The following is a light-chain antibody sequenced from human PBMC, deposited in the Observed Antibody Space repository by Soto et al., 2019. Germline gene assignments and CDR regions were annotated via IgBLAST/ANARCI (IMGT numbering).Light chain of an antibody. CDR1: STNIGNNY. V-gene: IGLV1-47*02. Sequence: VLTQPPSVSGTPGQRVTISCSGGSTNIGNNYVYWYQHLPGAPPKLLIFSNNQRPPGVPDRFSGFKSGTAASLAIRGLRPEDEGDYYCAAWDDSPTTYVLIGGGTKVTV. J-gene: IGLJ2*01. CDR2: SNN. CDR3: AAWDDSPTTYVL.